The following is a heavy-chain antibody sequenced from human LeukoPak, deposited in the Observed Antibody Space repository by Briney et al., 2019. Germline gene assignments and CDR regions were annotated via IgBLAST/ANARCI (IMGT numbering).Heavy chain of an antibody. V-gene: IGHV3-9*01. J-gene: IGHJ3*02. Sequence: PGGSLRLSCAASGFTFDDYAMHWVRQAPGKGLEWVSGISWNSGSIGYADSVKGRFTISRDNAKNSLYLPMNSLRAEDTALYYCAKVGDCYDSSAFDIWGQGTMVTVSS. CDR3: AKVGDCYDSSAFDI. CDR2: ISWNSGSI. CDR1: GFTFDDYA. D-gene: IGHD3-22*01.